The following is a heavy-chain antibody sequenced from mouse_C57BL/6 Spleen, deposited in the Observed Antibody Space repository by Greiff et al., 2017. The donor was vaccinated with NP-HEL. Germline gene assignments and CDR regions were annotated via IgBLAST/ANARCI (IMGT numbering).Heavy chain of an antibody. Sequence: EVQLQQSGPELVKPGASVKMSCKASGYTFTDYNMHWVKQSHGKSLEWIGYINPNNGGTSYNQKFKGKATLTVNKSSSTAYMELRSLTSEDSAVYYCARGGTAHVTGLYYYAMDYWGQGTSVTVSS. CDR3: ARGGTAHVTGLYYYAMDY. CDR2: INPNNGGT. V-gene: IGHV1-22*01. J-gene: IGHJ4*01. D-gene: IGHD3-2*02. CDR1: GYTFTDYN.